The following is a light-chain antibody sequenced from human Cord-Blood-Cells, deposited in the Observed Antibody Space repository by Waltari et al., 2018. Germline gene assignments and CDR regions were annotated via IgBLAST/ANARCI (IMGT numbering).Light chain of an antibody. V-gene: IGKV1-39*01. Sequence: DIQMTQSQSSLSSSVGDRVTITCRASQSNSSYLNWYQQKPGKAPKLLIYAASSLQSGVPSRCSGSGSGTDFTLTISSLQPEDFATYYCQQSYSTLTCGPGTKVDIK. J-gene: IGKJ3*01. CDR1: QSNSSY. CDR2: AAS. CDR3: QQSYSTLT.